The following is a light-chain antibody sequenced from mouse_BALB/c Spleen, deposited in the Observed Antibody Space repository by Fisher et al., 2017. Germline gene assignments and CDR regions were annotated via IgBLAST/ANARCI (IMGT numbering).Light chain of an antibody. J-gene: IGKJ2*01. Sequence: IVMTQSPAIMSASPGERVTMTCSASSSVSYMHWYQQKSSTSPKLWIYDTSKLASGVPARFSGSGSGTSYSLTISRMEAEDAASYFCHQWSSYPYTFGGGTKLEIK. CDR2: DTS. CDR1: SSVSY. CDR3: HQWSSYPYT. V-gene: IGKV4-59*01.